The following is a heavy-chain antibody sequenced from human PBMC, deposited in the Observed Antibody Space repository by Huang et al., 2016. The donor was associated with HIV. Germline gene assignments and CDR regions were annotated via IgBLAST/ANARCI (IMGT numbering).Heavy chain of an antibody. Sequence: QVQLVESGGGVVQPGGSLRVSCAASGFTFRTYGMHWVRQAPGKGLDWVALIRYDRSNQYYAGALKGRLTISRDNSKNTLYLQLNSMRAENTAVYYCAKDHGYIGTPLDYWGQGTLVTVSS. CDR2: IRYDRSNQ. D-gene: IGHD1-26*01. CDR1: GFTFRTYG. CDR3: AKDHGYIGTPLDY. J-gene: IGHJ4*02. V-gene: IGHV3-30*02.